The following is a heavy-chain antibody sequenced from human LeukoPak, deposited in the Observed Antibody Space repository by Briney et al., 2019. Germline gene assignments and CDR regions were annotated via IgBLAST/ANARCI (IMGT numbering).Heavy chain of an antibody. CDR3: ARERDGRFFDY. D-gene: IGHD5-24*01. V-gene: IGHV3-7*01. Sequence: PGGSLRLSCEVSGLIFRSYWMSWVRQAPGKGLEWVVNINQDGSEKYFVDSVRGRFTISRDNAKNLLHLQMNTLRAEDTAVYYCARERDGRFFDYWGQGTLVTVSS. CDR2: INQDGSEK. CDR1: GLIFRSYW. J-gene: IGHJ4*02.